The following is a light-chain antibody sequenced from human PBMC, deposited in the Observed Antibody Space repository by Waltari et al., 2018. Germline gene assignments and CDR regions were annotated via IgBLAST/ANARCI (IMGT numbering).Light chain of an antibody. J-gene: IGLJ2*01. CDR1: RNDVGGYNL. CDR2: DVN. CDR3: CSYGGSTDYIL. V-gene: IGLV2-23*02. Sequence: QSALTQPASVSGSPGQSIPISCSGTRNDVGGYNLVSWYQQHPFKAPKLIIYDVNKRPSGVSARFSASKSGNAASLTISGLQAEDEADYYCCSYGGSTDYILFGGGTKVTVL.